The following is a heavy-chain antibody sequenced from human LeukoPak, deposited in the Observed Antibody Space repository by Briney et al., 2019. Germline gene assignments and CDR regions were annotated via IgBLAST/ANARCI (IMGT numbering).Heavy chain of an antibody. J-gene: IGHJ5*02. V-gene: IGHV5-51*01. CDR3: ARHSDVPLDL. D-gene: IGHD6-6*01. CDR1: GYNFTNHW. Sequence: GESLKISCKASGYNFTNHWVAWVRQRPGKGLEWMGIIWPDDSDTRCSPSFQGLVSISVDKSISTAHLQWRSLKASDTALYFCARHSDVPLDLWGQGTLVIVSS. CDR2: IWPDDSDT.